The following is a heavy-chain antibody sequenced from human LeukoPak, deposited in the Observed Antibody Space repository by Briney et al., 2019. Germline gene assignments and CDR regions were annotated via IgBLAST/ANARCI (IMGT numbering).Heavy chain of an antibody. CDR1: GFTFSSNA. Sequence: GGSLRLSCAASGFTFSSNAMSWVRQAPGKGLEWVSAISGSGGSTYYADSVKGRFTISRDNSKNTLYLQMNSLRAEDTAVYYCAKAPYYYDNRGAFDIWGQGTMVTVSS. J-gene: IGHJ3*02. V-gene: IGHV3-23*01. D-gene: IGHD3-22*01. CDR3: AKAPYYYDNRGAFDI. CDR2: ISGSGGST.